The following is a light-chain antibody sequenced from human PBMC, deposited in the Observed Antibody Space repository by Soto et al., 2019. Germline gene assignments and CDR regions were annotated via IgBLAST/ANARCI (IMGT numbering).Light chain of an antibody. CDR3: CSYAGGSSWV. CDR2: DVT. Sequence: QSALTQPASVSGSPGQSITISCTGSSSDVGSHNLVSWYQQYPGKAPQLIIYDVTKRPSGVYDRFSGSKSDTTASLTVSGLQAEDEADYYCCSYAGGSSWVFGGGTKLTVL. V-gene: IGLV2-23*02. CDR1: SSDVGSHNL. J-gene: IGLJ3*02.